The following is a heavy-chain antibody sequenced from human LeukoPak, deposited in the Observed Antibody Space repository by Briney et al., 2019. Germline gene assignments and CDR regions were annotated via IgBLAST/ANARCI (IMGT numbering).Heavy chain of an antibody. V-gene: IGHV3-23*01. CDR1: GFDLTTYA. D-gene: IGHD6-13*01. CDR2: IRIGGGGT. CDR3: ARCMVLSQGWCNWFDP. J-gene: IGHJ5*02. Sequence: GGSLRLSCAASGFDLTTYAMTWVRQAPAKGLEWVSSIRIGGGGTYYADSVNGRFTISRENSENTLHLQMNNLRVEDTARYFCARCMVLSQGWCNWFDPWGQGTLVTVSS.